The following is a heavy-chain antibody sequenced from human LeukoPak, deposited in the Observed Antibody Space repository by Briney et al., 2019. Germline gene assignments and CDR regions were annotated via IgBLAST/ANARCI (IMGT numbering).Heavy chain of an antibody. J-gene: IGHJ6*03. CDR2: IKQDGSEK. V-gene: IGHV3-7*01. D-gene: IGHD6-19*01. Sequence: GGSLRLSCAASGFTFTSYWMSWVRQAPGRGLGWVANIKQDGSEKYYVDSVKGRFTISRDNAKNSLYMQMNSLRAEDTAVYYCARGGYSSGYPYYMDVWGKGTTVTVSS. CDR3: ARGGYSSGYPYYMDV. CDR1: GFTFTSYW.